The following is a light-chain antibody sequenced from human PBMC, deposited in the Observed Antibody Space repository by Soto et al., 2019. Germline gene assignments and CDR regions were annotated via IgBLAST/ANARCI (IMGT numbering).Light chain of an antibody. Sequence: QSALTQPASVSGSPGQSITISCTGTTNDIGGYNLVSWYQQHPGKAPKLMIYEVNQRPSGVSDRFSGSKSGNTASLTISPLQAEDEADYSCCSFAGGATFVFGGGTKLTV. CDR1: TNDIGGYNL. J-gene: IGLJ2*01. CDR2: EVN. V-gene: IGLV2-23*02. CDR3: CSFAGGATFV.